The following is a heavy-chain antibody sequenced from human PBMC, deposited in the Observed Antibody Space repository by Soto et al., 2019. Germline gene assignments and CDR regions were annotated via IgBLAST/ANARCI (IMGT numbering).Heavy chain of an antibody. D-gene: IGHD1-26*01. J-gene: IGHJ6*02. CDR1: GGTFSSYA. CDR3: VIDGVGGDYHGMDV. Sequence: QVQLVQSGAEVKKPGSSVKVSCKASGGTFSSYAISWVRQAPGQGLEWMGGIIPIFGTANYAQKFQGRVTITADESTSTAYMELSSLRSEDTAGYYCVIDGVGGDYHGMDVWGQGTTVTVSS. V-gene: IGHV1-69*01. CDR2: IIPIFGTA.